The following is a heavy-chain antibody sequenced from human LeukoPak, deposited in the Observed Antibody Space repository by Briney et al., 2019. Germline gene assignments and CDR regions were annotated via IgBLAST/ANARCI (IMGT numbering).Heavy chain of an antibody. CDR3: AREFLRHDILTGSYFDY. CDR2: IYYSGST. V-gene: IGHV4-59*01. Sequence: SETLSLTCTVSGGSISSYYWSWIRQPPGKGLEWIGYIYYSGSTNYNPSLKSRVTISVDTSKNQFSLKLSSVTAADTAVYYCAREFLRHDILTGSYFDYWGQGTLVTVSS. CDR1: GGSISSYY. J-gene: IGHJ4*02. D-gene: IGHD3-9*01.